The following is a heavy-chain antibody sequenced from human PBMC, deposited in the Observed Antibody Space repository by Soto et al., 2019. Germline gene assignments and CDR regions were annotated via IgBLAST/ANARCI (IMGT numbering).Heavy chain of an antibody. J-gene: IGHJ4*02. CDR3: AKVRADYYDGSGPNY. CDR1: GFTFSTYA. V-gene: IGHV3-49*04. CDR2: IRSKAYGGTT. Sequence: GALRLSCAASGFTFSTYAIHWVRQAPGKGLEWVGFIRSKAYGGTTEYAASVKGRFTISRDDSKSIAYLQMNSLKTEDTAVYYCAKVRADYYDGSGPNYWGQGTLVTVSS. D-gene: IGHD3-22*01.